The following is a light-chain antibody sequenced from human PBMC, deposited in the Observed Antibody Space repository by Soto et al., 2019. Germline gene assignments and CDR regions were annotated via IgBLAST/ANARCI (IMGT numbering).Light chain of an antibody. Sequence: EIVLTQSPATLSLSPVERATLSCRSSQSVSNYLAWYQQRPGQAPRLLIYDASNRATGIPARFSGSGSGTDFTLTISGLEPEDFAIYYCQHRNNRPFSFGPGTKVDIK. J-gene: IGKJ3*01. CDR3: QHRNNRPFS. V-gene: IGKV3-11*01. CDR1: QSVSNY. CDR2: DAS.